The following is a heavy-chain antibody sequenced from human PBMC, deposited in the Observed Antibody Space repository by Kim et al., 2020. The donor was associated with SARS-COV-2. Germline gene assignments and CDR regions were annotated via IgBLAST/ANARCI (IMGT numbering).Heavy chain of an antibody. V-gene: IGHV4-34*01. CDR3: ARKSDY. Sequence: SETLSLTCSIYGGSFSGYYWSWIRQPPGKGLEWIGEVNHSGSTNYNPSLKSRVTISVDTSKNQFSLKLSSVTAADTAVYYCARKSDYWGQGTLVTVSS. CDR2: VNHSGST. J-gene: IGHJ4*02. CDR1: GGSFSGYY.